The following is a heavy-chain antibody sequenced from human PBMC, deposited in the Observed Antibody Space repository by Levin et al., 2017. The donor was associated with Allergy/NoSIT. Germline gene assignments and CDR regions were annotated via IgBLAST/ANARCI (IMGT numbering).Heavy chain of an antibody. CDR1: GFTFSSYA. CDR2: ISYDGSNK. J-gene: IGHJ3*02. V-gene: IGHV3-30*04. Sequence: GGSLRLSCAASGFTFSSYAMHWVRQAPGKGLEWVAVISYDGSNKYYADSVKGRFTISRDNSKNTLYLQMNSLRAEDTAVYYCARAPKYYYDSSGLHAFDIWGQGTMVTVSS. D-gene: IGHD3-22*01. CDR3: ARAPKYYYDSSGLHAFDI.